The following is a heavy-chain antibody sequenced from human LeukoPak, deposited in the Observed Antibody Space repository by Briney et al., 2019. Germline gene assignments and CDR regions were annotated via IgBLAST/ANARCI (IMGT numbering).Heavy chain of an antibody. D-gene: IGHD3-16*02. Sequence: GVTLCLSCAGSGFTISSNAMGWDRQAPGKELMGGSAIRGSGARTAYAHSVKGRFTISRDTSKNKLYLQRNSLRAEDAAVYYCAKDSKIGRVTCRSYHDMDVWGKGAAVSVSS. CDR3: AKDSKIGRVTCRSYHDMDV. V-gene: IGHV3-23*01. CDR2: IRGSGART. CDR1: GFTISSNA. J-gene: IGHJ6*03.